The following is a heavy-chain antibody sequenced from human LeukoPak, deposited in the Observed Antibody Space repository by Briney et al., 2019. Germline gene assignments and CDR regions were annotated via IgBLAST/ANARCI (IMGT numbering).Heavy chain of an antibody. CDR3: AHTSDYYYYMDV. CDR2: IRGNGET. Sequence: AGSLRLSCAASGLCFSSFSMSWVRQGPARGLEWVSSIRGNGETFYADSVKGRFTISRDNSKNTLYLQMNSLRAEDTAVYYCAHTSDYYYYMDVWGKGTTVTVSS. J-gene: IGHJ6*03. CDR1: GLCFSSFS. V-gene: IGHV3-23*01.